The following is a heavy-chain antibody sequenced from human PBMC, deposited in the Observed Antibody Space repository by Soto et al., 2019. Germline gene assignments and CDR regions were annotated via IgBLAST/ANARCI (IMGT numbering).Heavy chain of an antibody. D-gene: IGHD3-9*01. CDR1: GFTFSNAG. Sequence: EVQLVESGGGLVKPGGSLRLSCAASGFTFSNAGMNWVRQAPGKGLEWVGRIKSKTDGGTTDYAAPVKGRFTISRDDSKNTLYLQMNSLKTGDTAVYYCTTDLREGYGMDVWGQGTTVTVSS. CDR2: IKSKTDGGTT. CDR3: TTDLREGYGMDV. V-gene: IGHV3-15*07. J-gene: IGHJ6*02.